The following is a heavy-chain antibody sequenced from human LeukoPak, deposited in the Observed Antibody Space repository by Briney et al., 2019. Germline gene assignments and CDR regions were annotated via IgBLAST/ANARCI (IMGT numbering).Heavy chain of an antibody. D-gene: IGHD6-19*01. CDR3: ARDSSSGWYHDF. CDR2: IYSGGST. V-gene: IGHV3-53*01. Sequence: PGGSLRLSCAASGFTVSSNYMSRVRQAPGKGLEWVSVIYSGGSTYYADSVKGRFTISRDSSKNTLYLHMNSLTADDTAVYYCARDSSSGWYHDFWGQGTLVTVSS. CDR1: GFTVSSNY. J-gene: IGHJ4*02.